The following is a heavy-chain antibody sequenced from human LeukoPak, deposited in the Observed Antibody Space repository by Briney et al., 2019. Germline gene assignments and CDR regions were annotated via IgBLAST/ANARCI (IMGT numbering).Heavy chain of an antibody. J-gene: IGHJ5*02. V-gene: IGHV4-34*01. CDR2: INHSGST. Sequence: SETLSLTCAVYGGSFSGYYWSWIRQPPGKGLEWIGEINHSGSTNYSPSLKSRVTISVDTSKNQFSLKLGSVTAADTAVYYCARGRRHIVVVVAATHNWFDPWGQGTLVTVSS. CDR3: ARGRRHIVVVVAATHNWFDP. CDR1: GGSFSGYY. D-gene: IGHD2-15*01.